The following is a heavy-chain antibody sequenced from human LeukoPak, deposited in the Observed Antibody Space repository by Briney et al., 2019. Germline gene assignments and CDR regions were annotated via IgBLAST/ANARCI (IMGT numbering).Heavy chain of an antibody. Sequence: PSETLSLTCSVSGASFSESFWSWVRQSPGKGLEWIGEINHTGFTHYNPSLKSRVTMSSDLSKNQFSLNLTSLTAADSAVYYCAKLSPRSGWGQGTLVTVSS. CDR2: INHTGFT. CDR3: AKLSPRSG. CDR1: GASFSESF. V-gene: IGHV4-34*01. D-gene: IGHD2/OR15-2a*01. J-gene: IGHJ4*02.